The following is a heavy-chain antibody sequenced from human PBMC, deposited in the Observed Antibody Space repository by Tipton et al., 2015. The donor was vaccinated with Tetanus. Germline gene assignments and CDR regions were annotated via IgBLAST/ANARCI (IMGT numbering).Heavy chain of an antibody. Sequence: SLRLSCAASGFTFKSYTMNWVRQAPGNGLEWVAAISGSRLTPYYADSVKGRFTISRDNSRNTLSLQMRGLGADDTAVYYCARDAGYRRNYFDFWGQGTLVTVSS. J-gene: IGHJ4*02. D-gene: IGHD2-2*02. CDR3: ARDAGYRRNYFDF. CDR1: GFTFKSYT. V-gene: IGHV3-23*01. CDR2: ISGSRLTP.